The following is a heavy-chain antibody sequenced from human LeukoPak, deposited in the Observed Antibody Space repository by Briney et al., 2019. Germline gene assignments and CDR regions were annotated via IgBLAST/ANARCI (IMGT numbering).Heavy chain of an antibody. Sequence: PSETLSLTCTVSGGSVSSTEFSWGWIRQPPGKGLQWVGNLYYSGSTSYHPSLDSRVTMSVDTSKNQFSPKMTSVAAADTAVYYCARLSQGRYFDYIFDYWGQGSLVTVSS. D-gene: IGHD3-9*01. V-gene: IGHV4-39*01. CDR1: GGSVSSTEFS. CDR2: LYYSGST. CDR3: ARLSQGRYFDYIFDY. J-gene: IGHJ4*02.